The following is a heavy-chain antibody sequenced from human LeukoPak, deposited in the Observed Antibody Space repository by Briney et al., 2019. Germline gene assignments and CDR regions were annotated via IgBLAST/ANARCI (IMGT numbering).Heavy chain of an antibody. CDR1: GDSVSSSSYY. CDR3: AREVRSSSHYYAVDV. D-gene: IGHD6-6*01. J-gene: IGHJ6*02. V-gene: IGHV4-39*07. Sequence: SETLSLTCTVSGDSVSSSSYYWGWIRQPPGKGLEWIGSMYYSGSTYYNPSLKSRVIISVDTSENRFSLKLTAVTAADTAVYYCAREVRSSSHYYAVDVWGRGTTVTVSS. CDR2: MYYSGST.